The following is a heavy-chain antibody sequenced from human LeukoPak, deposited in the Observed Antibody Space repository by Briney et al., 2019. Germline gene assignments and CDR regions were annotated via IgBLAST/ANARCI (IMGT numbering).Heavy chain of an antibody. V-gene: IGHV4-39*07. CDR3: ARNGIRYSGSYYPLFDAFDI. CDR1: GASISSSSYY. CDR2: IYYSGST. J-gene: IGHJ3*02. D-gene: IGHD1-26*01. Sequence: PSETLSLTCTVSGASISSSSYYWGWIRQPPGKGLEWIGSIYYSGSTYYNPSLKSRVTISVDTSKNQFSLKLSSVTAADTAVYYCARNGIRYSGSYYPLFDAFDIWGQGTMVTVSS.